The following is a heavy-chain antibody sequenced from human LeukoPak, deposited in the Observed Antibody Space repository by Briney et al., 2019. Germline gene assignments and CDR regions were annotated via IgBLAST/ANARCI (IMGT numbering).Heavy chain of an antibody. CDR2: ISGSGGNT. CDR1: GFAFSTDV. J-gene: IGHJ6*02. Sequence: GGSLRLSCAASGFAFSTDVMSWVRQAPGKGLECVSAISGSGGNTYYADSVKGRFTISRDNSKNMLYLQMNSLRAEDTAVYYCAKVSGRIQIWPQPFGDGMDVWGQGTTVTVSS. V-gene: IGHV3-23*01. D-gene: IGHD3-10*01. CDR3: AKVSGRIQIWPQPFGDGMDV.